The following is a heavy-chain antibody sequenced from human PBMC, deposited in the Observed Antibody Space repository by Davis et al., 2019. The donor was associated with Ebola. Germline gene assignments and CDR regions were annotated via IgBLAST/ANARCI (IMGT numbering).Heavy chain of an antibody. Sequence: MPSETLSLTCTVSGGSISSGGYYWSWIRQHPGKGLEWIGNIYYSGSTYYNPSLKSRVTISVDTSKNQFSLKLSSVTAADTAVYYCARGLTYYDFWSGYPPKYYFDSWGQGTLVTVSS. CDR3: ARGLTYYDFWSGYPPKYYFDS. J-gene: IGHJ4*02. V-gene: IGHV4-31*03. D-gene: IGHD3-3*01. CDR1: GGSISSGGYY. CDR2: IYYSGST.